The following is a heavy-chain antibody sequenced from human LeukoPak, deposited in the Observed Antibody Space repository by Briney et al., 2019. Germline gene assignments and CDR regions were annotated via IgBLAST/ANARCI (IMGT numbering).Heavy chain of an antibody. J-gene: IGHJ3*02. CDR2: MNPNSGNT. Sequence: ASVKVSCKASGYTFTSYGINWVRQATGQGLEWMGWMNPNSGNTGYAQKFQGRVTMTRNTSISTAYMELSSLRSEDTAVYYCARPSSGSPSYAFDIWGQGTMVTVSS. CDR3: ARPSSGSPSYAFDI. D-gene: IGHD3-22*01. V-gene: IGHV1-8*02. CDR1: GYTFTSYG.